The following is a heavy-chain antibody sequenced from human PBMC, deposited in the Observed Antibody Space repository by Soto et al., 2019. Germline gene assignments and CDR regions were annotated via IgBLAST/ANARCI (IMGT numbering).Heavy chain of an antibody. CDR3: VRDSYDTSGYPHSFDM. V-gene: IGHV3-21*01. CDR1: GFTLSRHT. CDR2: IGSRTSDI. Sequence: PGGSLRLSCAASGFTLSRHTMNWVRQAPGKGLEWVSFIGSRTSDIYYADSVKGRFTISRDNAKNSLYLDLTSLRAEDTAVYFCVRDSYDTSGYPHSFDMWGQGTMVTVSS. J-gene: IGHJ3*02. D-gene: IGHD3-22*01.